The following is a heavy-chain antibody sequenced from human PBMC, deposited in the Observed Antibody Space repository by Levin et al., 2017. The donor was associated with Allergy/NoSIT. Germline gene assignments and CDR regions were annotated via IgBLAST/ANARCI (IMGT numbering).Heavy chain of an antibody. J-gene: IGHJ6*02. Sequence: QTLSLTCTFSGFSLSTSGMCVSWIRQPPGKALEWLARIDWDDDKYYSTSLKTRLTISKDTSKNQVVLTMTNMDPVDTATYYCARVLLAAEAVAGKVDYYYYGMDVWGQGTTVTVSS. CDR2: IDWDDDK. V-gene: IGHV2-70*11. CDR3: ARVLLAAEAVAGKVDYYYYGMDV. D-gene: IGHD6-19*01. CDR1: GFSLSTSGMC.